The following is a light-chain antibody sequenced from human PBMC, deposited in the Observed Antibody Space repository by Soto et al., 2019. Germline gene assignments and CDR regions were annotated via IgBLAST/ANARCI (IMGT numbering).Light chain of an antibody. CDR2: GAS. CDR1: QSVSSSY. J-gene: IGKJ5*01. CDR3: QQQGRSWIT. V-gene: IGKV3-20*01. Sequence: EIVMTQSPATLSVSPGGRATLSCRASQSVSSSYLSWYHQKPGQAPRLLIYGASSRATGIPDRFSGSGSGTDFTLTISRLEPEDFAVYYCQQQGRSWITFGQGTRLEIK.